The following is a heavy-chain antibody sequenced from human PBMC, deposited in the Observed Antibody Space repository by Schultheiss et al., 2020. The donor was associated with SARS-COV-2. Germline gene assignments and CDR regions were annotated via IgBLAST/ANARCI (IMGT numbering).Heavy chain of an antibody. V-gene: IGHV4-34*01. Sequence: GSLRLSCAVYGGSFSGYYWSWIRQPPGKGLEWIGEINHSGSTNYNPSLKSRVTISVDTSKNHFSLKLSSVTAADTAVYYCAKLQGYCSSTSCYTPYYYYYYMDVWGKGTTVTVSS. CDR1: GGSFSGYY. CDR2: INHSGST. J-gene: IGHJ6*03. CDR3: AKLQGYCSSTSCYTPYYYYYYMDV. D-gene: IGHD2-2*02.